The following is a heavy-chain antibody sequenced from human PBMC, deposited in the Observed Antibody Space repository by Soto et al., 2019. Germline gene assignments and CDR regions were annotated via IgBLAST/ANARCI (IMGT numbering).Heavy chain of an antibody. D-gene: IGHD3-16*02. CDR3: ARDIVWFDP. V-gene: IGHV4-4*07. CDR2: VYTSGSA. Sequence: SETLSLTCTVSGGSISSYYWSWIRQPAGKGLEWIGRVYTSGSANYNPSLKSRFTMSVDTSKDQFSLKLSSVTAADTPVYYCARDIVWFDPWGQGTLVTVSS. J-gene: IGHJ5*02. CDR1: GGSISSYY.